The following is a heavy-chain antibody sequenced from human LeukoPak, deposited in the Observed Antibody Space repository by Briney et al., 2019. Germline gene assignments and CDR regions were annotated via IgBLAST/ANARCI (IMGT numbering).Heavy chain of an antibody. CDR2: IYSGGST. CDR3: ARDNGQMAYGMDV. D-gene: IGHD5-24*01. CDR1: GFSVSSIY. J-gene: IGHJ6*02. V-gene: IGHV3-66*01. Sequence: GGSLRLSCAASGFSVSSIYMSWVRQAPGKGLEWVSVIYSGGSTYYADSVKGRFTISRDNSKNTLYLQMNSLRGEDTAVYYCARDNGQMAYGMDVWGQGTTVTVSS.